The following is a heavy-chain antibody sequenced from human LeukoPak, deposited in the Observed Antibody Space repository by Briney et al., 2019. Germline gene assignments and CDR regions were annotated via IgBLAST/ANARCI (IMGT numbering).Heavy chain of an antibody. Sequence: PGGSLRLSCEASGFSFSNYWMSWVRQAPGKGLEWVANIKHDGSEKYYVDSVKGRFTISRDNGKNSLYVQMNSLRGEDTALYYCARDLVRTDSGYDSGPVGYWGQGTLVTVSS. J-gene: IGHJ4*02. D-gene: IGHD5-12*01. CDR2: IKHDGSEK. V-gene: IGHV3-7*01. CDR3: ARDLVRTDSGYDSGPVGY. CDR1: GFSFSNYW.